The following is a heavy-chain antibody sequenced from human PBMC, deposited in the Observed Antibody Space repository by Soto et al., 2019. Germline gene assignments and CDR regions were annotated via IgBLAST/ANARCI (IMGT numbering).Heavy chain of an antibody. CDR1: GFTVSSNY. Sequence: EVQLVESGGGLVQPGGSLRLSCAASGFTVSSNYMSWVRQAPGKGLEWVSVIYSGGSTYYADSVEGRFTISRDNSXDXLXLXXNSLRAEDTAVYYCARGGGDCSGGSCYFWRSYFDYWGQGTLVTVSS. V-gene: IGHV3-66*01. CDR3: ARGGGDCSGGSCYFWRSYFDY. J-gene: IGHJ4*02. D-gene: IGHD2-15*01. CDR2: IYSGGST.